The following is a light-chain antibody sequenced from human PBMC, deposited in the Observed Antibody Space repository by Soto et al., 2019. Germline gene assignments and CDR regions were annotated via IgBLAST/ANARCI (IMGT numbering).Light chain of an antibody. CDR2: DAS. CDR1: QSVNIY. J-gene: IGKJ3*01. V-gene: IGKV3-11*01. CDR3: QHRSGFT. Sequence: EIVLTQSPATLSLSPGERATISCRASQSVNIYLAWYQQKPGQAPRLLIYDASNRATGIPARFSGSGSGTDFTLTISSLEPEDFAVYYCQHRSGFTFGPGTKVDIK.